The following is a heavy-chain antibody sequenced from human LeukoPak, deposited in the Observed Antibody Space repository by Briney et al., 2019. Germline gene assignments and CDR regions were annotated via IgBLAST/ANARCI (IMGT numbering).Heavy chain of an antibody. CDR1: GFTFSSYA. J-gene: IGHJ4*02. CDR2: IKSKTDGGTT. CDR3: TTDPGVVEHTHL. V-gene: IGHV3-15*01. Sequence: PGGSLRLSCAASGFTFSSYAMSWVRQAPGKGLEWVGRIKSKTDGGTTDYAAPVKGRFTISRDDSKNTLYLQMNSLKTEDTAVYYCTTDPGVVEHTHLWGQGTLVTVSS. D-gene: IGHD2-15*01.